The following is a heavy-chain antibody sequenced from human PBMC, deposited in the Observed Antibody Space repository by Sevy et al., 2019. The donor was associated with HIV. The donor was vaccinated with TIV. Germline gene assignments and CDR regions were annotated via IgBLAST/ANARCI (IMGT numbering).Heavy chain of an antibody. J-gene: IGHJ4*02. V-gene: IGHV3-15*01. CDR2: IKSKTDGGTT. D-gene: IGHD5-12*01. CDR3: TTDPPWLRTFPDHYSSDY. CDR1: GFTFSNAW. Sequence: GGSLRLSCAASGFTFSNAWMSWVRQAPGKGLEWVGRIKSKTDGGTTDYAAPVKGRFTISRDDSKNTLYLQMNSLKTEDTAVYYCTTDPPWLRTFPDHYSSDYWGQGTLVTVSS.